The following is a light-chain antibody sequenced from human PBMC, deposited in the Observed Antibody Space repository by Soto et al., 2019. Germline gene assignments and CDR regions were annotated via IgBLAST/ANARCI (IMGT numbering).Light chain of an antibody. CDR2: GAS. Sequence: EIVMTQSPATLSMSPGERATLSCRASQSVSSNLAWYQQKPGQAPRLLIYGASTRATGIPARFSGSGSGTEFTLTISSLQSEDFALYYCQQYNNWPRGTFGQGTKVDIK. J-gene: IGKJ1*01. CDR3: QQYNNWPRGT. CDR1: QSVSSN. V-gene: IGKV3-15*01.